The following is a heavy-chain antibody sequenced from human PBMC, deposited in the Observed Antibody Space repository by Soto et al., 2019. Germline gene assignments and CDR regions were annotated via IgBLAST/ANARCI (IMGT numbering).Heavy chain of an antibody. V-gene: IGHV1-69*01. CDR2: IIPIFGTA. D-gene: IGHD6-25*01. CDR3: AREVGIAATAGYYFDY. CDR1: GGTFSSYA. J-gene: IGHJ4*02. Sequence: QVQLVQSGAEVKKPGSSVKVSCKASGGTFSSYAISWVRQAPGQGLEWMGGIIPIFGTANYAQKFQGRVTITADESTSTAYMELSSLRSEDMAVYYCAREVGIAATAGYYFDYWGQGTLVTVSS.